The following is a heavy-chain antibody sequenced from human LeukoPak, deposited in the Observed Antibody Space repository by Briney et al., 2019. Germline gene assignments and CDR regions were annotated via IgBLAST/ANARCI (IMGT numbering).Heavy chain of an antibody. V-gene: IGHV4-59*08. CDR2: IYYSGST. Sequence: PSETLSLTCTVSGGPLSRYYWSWIRQPPGKGLEWIGYIYYSGSTTYNPSPKSRVTISVDTSKNQFSLKLSSVTAADTAVYYCARRVVVVPAASYYYYYYYMDVWGKGTTVTVSS. J-gene: IGHJ6*03. CDR3: ARRVVVVPAASYYYYYYYMDV. CDR1: GGPLSRYY. D-gene: IGHD2-2*01.